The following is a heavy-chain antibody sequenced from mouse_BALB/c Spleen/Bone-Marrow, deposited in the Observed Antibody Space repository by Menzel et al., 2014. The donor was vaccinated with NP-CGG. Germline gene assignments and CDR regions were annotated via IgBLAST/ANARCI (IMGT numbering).Heavy chain of an antibody. Sequence: DVQLVESGPSLVKPSQTLSLTCSVTGDSITNGYWNWIRKSPGNKLEYMGYINYSGSTYYNPSPKSRISITRDTSKNQFFLQLNSVTTEDTATYYCVRSGYHGSYPASYWGQGTLVTVSA. V-gene: IGHV3-8*02. CDR3: VRSGYHGSYPASY. CDR1: GDSITNGY. CDR2: INYSGST. D-gene: IGHD2-1*01. J-gene: IGHJ3*01.